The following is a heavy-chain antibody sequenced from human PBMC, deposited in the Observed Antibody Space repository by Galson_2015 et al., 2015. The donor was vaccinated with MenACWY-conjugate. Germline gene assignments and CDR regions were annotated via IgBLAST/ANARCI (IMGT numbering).Heavy chain of an antibody. CDR1: RFTFSDHY. Sequence: SLRLSCAASRFTFSDHYMDWVRQAPGKGLEWVGRIRKKGNSYSTEYAASVKGRFTISRDDSKNSLYLQMNSLKTEDTAVYYCARVGPPTIDAFDMWGQGTMVTVSS. J-gene: IGHJ3*02. D-gene: IGHD1-26*01. V-gene: IGHV3-72*01. CDR3: ARVGPPTIDAFDM. CDR2: IRKKGNSYST.